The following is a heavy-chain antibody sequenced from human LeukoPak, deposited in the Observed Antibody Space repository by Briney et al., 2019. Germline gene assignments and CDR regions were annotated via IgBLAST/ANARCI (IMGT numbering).Heavy chain of an antibody. J-gene: IGHJ3*02. D-gene: IGHD5-18*01. CDR3: ARTLQLWDNAFDI. CDR2: IYHSGST. Sequence: SGTLSLTCAVSGGSISSSNWWSWVRQPPGKGLEWIGEIYHSGSTNYNPSLKSRVTISVDTSKNQFSLKLSSVTAADTAVYYCARTLQLWDNAFDIWGQGTMVTVSS. V-gene: IGHV4-4*02. CDR1: GGSISSSNW.